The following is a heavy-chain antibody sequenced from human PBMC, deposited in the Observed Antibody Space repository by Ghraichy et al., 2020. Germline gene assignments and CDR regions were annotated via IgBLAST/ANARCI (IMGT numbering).Heavy chain of an antibody. V-gene: IGHV3-72*01. CDR1: GFTLSDHY. J-gene: IGHJ4*02. CDR2: TRNKANGYTT. Sequence: LSLTCAVSGFTLSDHYMDWVRQAPGKGLEWVGRTRNKANGYTTEYAASVKGRFTISRDDLKISLYLQMNSLETEDTAVYYCARSGDQRSFDYWGQGTLVTVSS. CDR3: ARSGDQRSFDY. D-gene: IGHD2-21*02.